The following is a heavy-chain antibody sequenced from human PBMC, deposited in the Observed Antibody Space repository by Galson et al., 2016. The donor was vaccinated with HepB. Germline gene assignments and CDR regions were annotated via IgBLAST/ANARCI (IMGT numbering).Heavy chain of an antibody. J-gene: IGHJ5*01. V-gene: IGHV4-30-2*06. Sequence: TLSLTCAVSGGSISSGFHSWNWIRQSPGKGLEWIGYIYHIGSAFYNPSLKSRITISVDTSRNQFSLNLTSVTAADTAIYCCVRSGGNKEWFDSWGQGILVTVSS. CDR2: IYHIGSA. D-gene: IGHD3-16*01. CDR1: GGSISSGFHS. CDR3: VRSGGNKEWFDS.